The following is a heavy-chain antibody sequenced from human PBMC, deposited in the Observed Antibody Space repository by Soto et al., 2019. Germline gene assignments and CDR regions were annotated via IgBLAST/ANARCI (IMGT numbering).Heavy chain of an antibody. CDR2: INHSGST. Sequence: PSETLSRICAVYGGSVSGYYWSWIRQPPGKGLEWIGEINHSGSTNYNPSLKSRVTISVDTSKNQFSLKLSSVTAADTAVYYCARVYVLRFLEWTTTGRYGMDVWGQGTTVTVSS. CDR3: ARVYVLRFLEWTTTGRYGMDV. J-gene: IGHJ6*02. CDR1: GGSVSGYY. D-gene: IGHD3-3*01. V-gene: IGHV4-34*01.